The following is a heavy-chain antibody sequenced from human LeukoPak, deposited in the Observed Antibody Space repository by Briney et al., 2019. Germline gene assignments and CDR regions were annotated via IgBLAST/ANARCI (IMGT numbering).Heavy chain of an antibody. CDR3: ASRKKGMATAGFDY. CDR1: GYSFTSYW. D-gene: IGHD5-24*01. CDR2: IYPGDSDT. V-gene: IGHV5-51*01. J-gene: IGHJ4*01. Sequence: GESLKISCKGSGYSFTSYWIGWVRQMPGNGLEWMEIIYPGDSDTRYSPSFQGQVTISAEKSISTAYLQWSSLKASDTALYYRASRKKGMATAGFDYWGHGTLVTVSS.